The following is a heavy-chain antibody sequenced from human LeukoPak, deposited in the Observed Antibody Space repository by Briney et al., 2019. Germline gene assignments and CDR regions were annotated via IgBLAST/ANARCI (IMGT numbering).Heavy chain of an antibody. CDR2: INSDGSST. J-gene: IGHJ3*02. CDR1: GFTFSSYW. Sequence: GGSLRLSCAASGFTFSSYWMHWVRQAPGKGLVWVSRINSDGSSTSYADSVKGRFTISRDNAKNTLYLQMNSLRAEDTAVYYCARGQYGEYAFDMWGQGTMVTVSS. V-gene: IGHV3-74*01. D-gene: IGHD4-17*01. CDR3: ARGQYGEYAFDM.